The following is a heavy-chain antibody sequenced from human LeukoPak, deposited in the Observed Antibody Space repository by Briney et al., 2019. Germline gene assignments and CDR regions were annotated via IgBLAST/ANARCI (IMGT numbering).Heavy chain of an antibody. CDR1: GYTFTSYG. CDR3: ARDLLGYCSSTSCPGWGY. D-gene: IGHD2-2*01. J-gene: IGHJ4*02. Sequence: ASVKVSCKASGYTFTSYGISWVRQAPGQGLEWMGWISAYNGNTNYAQKLQGRVAMTTDTSTSTAYMELRSLRSDDTAVYYCARDLLGYCSSTSCPGWGYWGQGTLVTVSS. V-gene: IGHV1-18*04. CDR2: ISAYNGNT.